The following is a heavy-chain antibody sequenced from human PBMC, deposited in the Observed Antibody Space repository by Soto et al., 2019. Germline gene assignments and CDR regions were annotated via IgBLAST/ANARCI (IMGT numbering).Heavy chain of an antibody. J-gene: IGHJ6*03. Sequence: HPGGSLRLSCAASGFTFSSYSMNWVRQAPGKGLEWVSYISSSSSTIYYADSVKGRFTISRDNAKNSLYLQMNSLRAEDTAVYYCARAQGYYYYYMAVWGKGTTVTVS. V-gene: IGHV3-48*01. CDR2: ISSSSSTI. CDR3: ARAQGYYYYYMAV. CDR1: GFTFSSYS.